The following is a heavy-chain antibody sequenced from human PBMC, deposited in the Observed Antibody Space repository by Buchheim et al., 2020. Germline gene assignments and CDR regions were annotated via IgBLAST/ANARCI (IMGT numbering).Heavy chain of an antibody. CDR3: VRFGIVPPIYYFDY. D-gene: IGHD2/OR15-2a*01. J-gene: IGHJ4*02. CDR1: GFTFSSYA. Sequence: VQLVESGGGVVQPGRSLRLSCAASGFTFSSYAMHWVRQAPGKGLEWVANIKEDGTEVHFVDSVKGRFFISRDNARNSLYLQLNSLRVEDSAMYYCVRFGIVPPIYYFDYWGQGT. CDR2: IKEDGTEV. V-gene: IGHV3-7*01.